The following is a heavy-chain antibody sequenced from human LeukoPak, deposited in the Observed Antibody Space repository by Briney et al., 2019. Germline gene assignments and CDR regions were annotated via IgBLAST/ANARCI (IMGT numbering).Heavy chain of an antibody. J-gene: IGHJ3*02. CDR3: AKADCSGGSCYPTGAFDI. D-gene: IGHD2-15*01. CDR1: GFTFSSYS. Sequence: GGSLRLSCAASGFTFSSYSMNWVRQAPGKGLEWVSSISSSSSYIYYADSVKGRFTISRDNAKNSLYLQMNSLRAEDTAVYYCAKADCSGGSCYPTGAFDIWGQGTMVTVSS. CDR2: ISSSSSYI. V-gene: IGHV3-21*01.